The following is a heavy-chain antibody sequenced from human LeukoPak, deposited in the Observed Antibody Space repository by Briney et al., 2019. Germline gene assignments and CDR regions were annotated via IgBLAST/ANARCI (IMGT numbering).Heavy chain of an antibody. CDR3: TRVRLGAATRYFDY. CDR1: GFTFSDHY. CDR2: IRNKANSYDT. V-gene: IGHV3-72*01. D-gene: IGHD1-26*01. Sequence: GGSLRLSCAASGFTFSDHYMDWVRLPPGKGLEWVGRIRNKANSYDTEYAASVKDRFTISRDDSKSSLYLQMNSLRSEDTALYYCTRVRLGAATRYFDYWGQETLVTVSS. J-gene: IGHJ4*02.